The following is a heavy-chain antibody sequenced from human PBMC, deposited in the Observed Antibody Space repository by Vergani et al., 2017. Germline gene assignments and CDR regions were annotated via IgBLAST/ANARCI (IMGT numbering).Heavy chain of an antibody. CDR2: IKSKTDGGTT. D-gene: IGHD1-20*01. CDR1: GFTFSNAW. CDR3: TTKPAYNWNLQSWFDP. J-gene: IGHJ5*02. Sequence: EVQLVESGGGLVKPGGSLRLSCAASGFTFSNAWMSWVRQAPGKGLEWVGRIKSKTDGGTTDYAAPVKGRFTISRDDSKNTLYLQMNSLKTEDTAVYYCTTKPAYNWNLQSWFDPWGQGTLVTVSS. V-gene: IGHV3-15*01.